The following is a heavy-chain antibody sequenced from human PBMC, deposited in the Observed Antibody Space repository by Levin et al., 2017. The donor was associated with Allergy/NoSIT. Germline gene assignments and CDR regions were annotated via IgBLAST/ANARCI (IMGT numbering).Heavy chain of an antibody. CDR2: MSYDGSNK. Sequence: GGSLRLSCAASGFTFSTYAMHWVRQAPGKGLEWVAVMSYDGSNKYYADSVKGRFTISRDNSKNTLYLQMNSLTAEDTAVYYCARILLDRYSTGDYYAMDGWGQGTTVTVSS. D-gene: IGHD3/OR15-3a*01. CDR3: ARILLDRYSTGDYYAMDG. CDR1: GFTFSTYA. V-gene: IGHV3-30*04. J-gene: IGHJ6*02.